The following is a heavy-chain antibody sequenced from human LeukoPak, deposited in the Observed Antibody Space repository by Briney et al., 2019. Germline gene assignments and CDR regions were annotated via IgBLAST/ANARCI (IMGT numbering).Heavy chain of an antibody. CDR3: ARDNWGGYYYYYMDV. CDR1: GFTFSDYY. Sequence: GGSLRLSCAASGFTFSDYYMSWIRQAPGKGLEWVSYISSSGSTIYYADSVKGRFTISRDNAKNSLYPQMNSLRAEDTAVYYCARDNWGGYYYYYMDVWGKGTTVTVSS. V-gene: IGHV3-11*04. J-gene: IGHJ6*03. CDR2: ISSSGSTI. D-gene: IGHD7-27*01.